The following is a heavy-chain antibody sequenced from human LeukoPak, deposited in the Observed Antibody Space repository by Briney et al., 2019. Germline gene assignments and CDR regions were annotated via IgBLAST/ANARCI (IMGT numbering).Heavy chain of an antibody. D-gene: IGHD6-19*01. Sequence: PSETLSLTCTVSGGSISSYYWSWIRQPPGKGLEWIGYISYNGNTNYNLSLKSRVTISVDTSKNQFSLKLTSVIAADTAVYYCARGGRPYSSFDPWGQGTLVTVSS. CDR3: ARGGRPYSSFDP. V-gene: IGHV4-59*01. CDR2: ISYNGNT. CDR1: GGSISSYY. J-gene: IGHJ5*02.